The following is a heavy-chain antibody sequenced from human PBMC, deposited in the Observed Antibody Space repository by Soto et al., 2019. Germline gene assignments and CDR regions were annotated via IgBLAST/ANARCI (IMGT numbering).Heavy chain of an antibody. CDR2: IHHSGSF. CDR3: VRNDWYRFAP. Sequence: TLSLTCAVSGGSITSNWWSWVRQPPGKGLEWIGEIHHSGSFNYNPSLRSRVTISIDKSKNQLSLKLTSVTAADTAVHYCVRNDWYRFAPWGQGTLVTVSS. D-gene: IGHD3-9*01. V-gene: IGHV4-4*02. J-gene: IGHJ5*02. CDR1: GGSITSNW.